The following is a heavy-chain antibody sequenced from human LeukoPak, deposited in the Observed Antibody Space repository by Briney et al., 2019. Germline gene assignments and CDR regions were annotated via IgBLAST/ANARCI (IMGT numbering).Heavy chain of an antibody. Sequence: GGSLRLSCAASGFTFSSYGMHWVRQAPGKGLEWVAFIRYDGSNKYYADSVKGRFTISRDNSKNTLYLQMNSLRAEDTAVYYCARGENTYIDYWGQGTLVTVSS. V-gene: IGHV3-30*02. D-gene: IGHD3-16*01. J-gene: IGHJ4*02. CDR1: GFTFSSYG. CDR2: IRYDGSNK. CDR3: ARGENTYIDY.